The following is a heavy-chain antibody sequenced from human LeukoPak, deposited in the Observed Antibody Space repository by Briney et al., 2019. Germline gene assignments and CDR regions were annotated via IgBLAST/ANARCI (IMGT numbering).Heavy chain of an antibody. CDR1: GGSFSGYY. CDR2: IDHSGST. D-gene: IGHD3-22*01. J-gene: IGHJ4*02. Sequence: SETLSLTCAVYGGSFSGYYWSWIRQPPGKGLEWIGEIDHSGSTNYNSSLKSRVTISVDTSKNQFSLKLSSVTAADTAVYYCARKSRGRSSSGYHHWGQGTLVTVSS. CDR3: ARKSRGRSSSGYHH. V-gene: IGHV4-34*01.